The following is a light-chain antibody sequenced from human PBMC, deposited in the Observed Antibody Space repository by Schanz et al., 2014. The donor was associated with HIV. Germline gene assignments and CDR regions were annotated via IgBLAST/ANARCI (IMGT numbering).Light chain of an antibody. Sequence: EIVLTQSPGTLSLSPRVRATLSCRASQSVTSNYLAWYQQKPGQAPRLLIYDTSNRATGIPARFSGSGSGTDFTLTISSLQSEDFAVYYCQQYNNWPYTFGQGTKLEI. CDR2: DTS. J-gene: IGKJ2*01. V-gene: IGKV3-11*01. CDR1: QSVTSNY. CDR3: QQYNNWPYT.